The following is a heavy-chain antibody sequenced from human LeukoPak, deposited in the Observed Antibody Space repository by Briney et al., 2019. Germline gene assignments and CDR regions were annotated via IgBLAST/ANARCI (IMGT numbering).Heavy chain of an antibody. CDR1: GXTFSSYG. CDR3: ARGASFSYFDY. V-gene: IGHV3-33*01. J-gene: IGHJ4*02. Sequence: GGSLRLSWAASGXTFSSYGMHWVRQAPGKGLEWVVVIWYDGSNKYYAASVKGRFTISRDNSKNTLYLQMNSLRAEDTAVYYCARGASFSYFDYWGQGTLVTVSS. CDR2: IWYDGSNK.